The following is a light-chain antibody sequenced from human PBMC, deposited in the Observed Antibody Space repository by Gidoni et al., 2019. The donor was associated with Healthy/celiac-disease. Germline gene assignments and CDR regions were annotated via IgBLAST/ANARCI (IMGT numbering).Light chain of an antibody. V-gene: IGKV3-15*01. Sequence: EIVMTQSLATLSVSPGERATLSCRASQRVSSNLDWYQQKPGHAPRLLIYGASTRATGIPARFSGSGSGTEFTLTISSLQSEDFAVYYCQQYNNWPPITFGQGTRLEIK. CDR2: GAS. CDR1: QRVSSN. J-gene: IGKJ5*01. CDR3: QQYNNWPPIT.